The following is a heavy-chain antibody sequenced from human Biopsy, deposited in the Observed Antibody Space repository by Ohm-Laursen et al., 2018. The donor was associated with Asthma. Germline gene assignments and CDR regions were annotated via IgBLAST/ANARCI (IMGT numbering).Heavy chain of an antibody. Sequence: SQTLSLTCTVSGASISSGGYYWSWIRHHPGSGLEWIGYIDYSGTTYYNLSLKSRVSLSPDTSKNQFSLRLSSLTAADTAVYYCARGRGYCRDGNCYNYYFENWGQGTLVTVSS. V-gene: IGHV4-31*03. CDR1: GASISSGGYY. CDR3: ARGRGYCRDGNCYNYYFEN. CDR2: IDYSGTT. D-gene: IGHD2-15*01. J-gene: IGHJ4*02.